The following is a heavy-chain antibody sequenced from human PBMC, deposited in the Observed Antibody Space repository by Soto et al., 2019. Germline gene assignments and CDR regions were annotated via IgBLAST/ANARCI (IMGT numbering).Heavy chain of an antibody. Sequence: QMQLVQSGAEVKKPGSSVKVSCKAPGGNFSSNGIRWVRQAPGQGLELMGGIIPTFGTTNYAHKFRGRVTITADESTGTAYMELSSLRSDDTAVYYCAGASDSTWYNWLDPWGQGTLVTVSS. J-gene: IGHJ5*02. CDR2: IIPTFGTT. D-gene: IGHD5-18*01. V-gene: IGHV1-69*01. CDR1: GGNFSSNG. CDR3: AGASDSTWYNWLDP.